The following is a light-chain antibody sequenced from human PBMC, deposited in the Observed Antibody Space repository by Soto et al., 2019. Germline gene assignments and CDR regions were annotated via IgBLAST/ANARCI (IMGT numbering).Light chain of an antibody. CDR2: ESS. J-gene: IGKJ5*01. V-gene: IGKV1-33*01. Sequence: DIQMTQSPSSLSASVGDRVTIICQASQDINNYLNWYQQKPGKDPKILIYESSNLEIGVPSRFSTGESGTRFGFTSSSLHPEDCATFYCQQFDNVPLTFDQGTRLPIK. CDR3: QQFDNVPLT. CDR1: QDINNY.